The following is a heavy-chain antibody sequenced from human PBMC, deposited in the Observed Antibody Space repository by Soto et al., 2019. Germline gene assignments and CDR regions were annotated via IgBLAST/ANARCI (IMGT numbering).Heavy chain of an antibody. CDR3: ARVSVDYYDSSGYYSTGFNY. CDR1: GYTFTSYG. D-gene: IGHD3-22*01. V-gene: IGHV1-46*01. CDR2: INPSGGST. Sequence: ASVKVSCKASGYTFTSYGISWVRQAPGQGLEWMGIINPSGGSTSYAQKFQGRVTMTRDTSTSTVYMELSSLRSEDTAVYYCARVSVDYYDSSGYYSTGFNYWG. J-gene: IGHJ4*01.